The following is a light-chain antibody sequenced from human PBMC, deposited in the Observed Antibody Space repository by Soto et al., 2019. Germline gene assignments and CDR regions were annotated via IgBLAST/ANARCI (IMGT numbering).Light chain of an antibody. CDR3: QQYNSYRT. J-gene: IGKJ1*01. CDR1: QSISSW. V-gene: IGKV1-5*03. Sequence: DIQMTQSPSTLSASVGDRVTITCRASQSISSWLAWYQQKPGKAPKLLIYKASSLESGVPSRFSGSGSGTEFTLTISSLQPDDFATYHCQQYNSYRTFGQGTKVDIK. CDR2: KAS.